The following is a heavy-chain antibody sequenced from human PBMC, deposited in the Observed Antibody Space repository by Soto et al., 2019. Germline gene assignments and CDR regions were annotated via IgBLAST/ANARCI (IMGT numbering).Heavy chain of an antibody. D-gene: IGHD6-19*01. CDR1: GFTFTNYA. CDR3: ARTDKFNSQSSGWANRFDY. J-gene: IGHJ4*02. V-gene: IGHV3-23*01. Sequence: EVQLLESGGDLVQPGGSLRLFCAASGFTFTNYAMTWVRQAPGKGLEWVSTFTTTGNTVYGDTVKGRFTISRDTSKSTLYLQMNSLRAEDTAVYYCARTDKFNSQSSGWANRFDYWGQGILVTVSS. CDR2: FTTTGNT.